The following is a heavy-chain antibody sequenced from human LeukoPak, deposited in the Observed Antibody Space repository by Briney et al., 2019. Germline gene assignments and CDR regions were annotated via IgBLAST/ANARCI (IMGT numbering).Heavy chain of an antibody. CDR2: IYSGGST. V-gene: IGHV3-66*01. J-gene: IGHJ4*02. D-gene: IGHD3-10*01. CDR3: ARNYGSGSTFDY. CDR1: GFTVSSNY. Sequence: GGSLRLACAASGFTVSSNYMSWVRQAPGKGLEWVSVIYSGGSTYYADSVKGRFTISRDNSKNTLYLQMNSLRAEDTAVYYCARNYGSGSTFDYWGQGTLVTVSS.